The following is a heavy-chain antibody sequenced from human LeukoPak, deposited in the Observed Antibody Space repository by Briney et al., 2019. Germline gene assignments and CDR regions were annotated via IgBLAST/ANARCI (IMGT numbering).Heavy chain of an antibody. Sequence: ASVKVSCKASGGTFSSFGISWVRQAPGQGLEWMGGIIPIFDTATYAQKFQGSVTVTADESTSTAYLELSSLRSEDTAVYYCAQATGNYFDYWGQGTLVTVSS. CDR3: AQATGNYFDY. CDR2: IIPIFDTA. CDR1: GGTFSSFG. D-gene: IGHD3-10*01. J-gene: IGHJ4*02. V-gene: IGHV1-69*13.